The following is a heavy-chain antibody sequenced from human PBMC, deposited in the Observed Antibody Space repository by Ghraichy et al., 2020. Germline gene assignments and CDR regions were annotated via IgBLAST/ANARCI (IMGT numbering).Heavy chain of an antibody. CDR1: GGSISSYY. CDR3: ARDVVPTATKYDVDV. V-gene: IGHV4-59*01. CDR2: IYYSGST. D-gene: IGHD2-2*01. J-gene: IGHJ6*02. Sequence: SETLSLTCTVSGGSISSYYWNWIRQPPGKGLEWIGFIYYSGSTNYNSSLKSRVTISVDPSKNQFSLKLSSVTAADTAVYYCARDVVPTATKYDVDVWGQGTTVTVSS.